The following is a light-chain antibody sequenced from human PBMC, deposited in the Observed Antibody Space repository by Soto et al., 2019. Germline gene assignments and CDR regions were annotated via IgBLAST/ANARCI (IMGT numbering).Light chain of an antibody. CDR1: QGISSY. J-gene: IGKJ4*01. Sequence: TQSPSSLSASVGDRVTITCRASQGISSYLGWYQQKPGQAPRLLMFRASIRATGFPARFSGSGSGTEFNITISSLQSEDSAIYYCQQYNNWPRATFGGGTKVEIK. V-gene: IGKV3-15*01. CDR3: QQYNNWPRAT. CDR2: RAS.